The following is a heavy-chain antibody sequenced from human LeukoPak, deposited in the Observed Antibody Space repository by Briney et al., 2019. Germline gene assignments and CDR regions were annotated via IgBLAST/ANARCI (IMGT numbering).Heavy chain of an antibody. CDR3: ARDFGGYCSSSNCYLGHLDY. D-gene: IGHD2-2*01. CDR1: GFTFSSYT. J-gene: IGHJ4*02. V-gene: IGHV3-21*03. Sequence: GGSLRLSCAASGFTFSSYTMNWVRQAPGKGLEWVSSIISSGSYIYYAVSVKGRFTISRDNAKNSLYLQMNSLRAEDTAVYYCARDFGGYCSSSNCYLGHLDYWGQGTLVTVSS. CDR2: IISSGSYI.